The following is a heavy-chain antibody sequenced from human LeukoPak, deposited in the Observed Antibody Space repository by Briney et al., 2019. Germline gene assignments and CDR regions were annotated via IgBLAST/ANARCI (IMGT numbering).Heavy chain of an antibody. CDR2: INANGGAT. J-gene: IGHJ4*02. D-gene: IGHD6-19*01. V-gene: IGHV1-2*02. Sequence: ASVKVSCKASGYTFNGYYMHWVRQAPGQGLEWMGWINANGGATNYAQKFQGRVTMTRDTSISTAYMELSRLRSDDTAVYYCARGPPQWLTLPRHYFDYWGQGTLVTVSS. CDR1: GYTFNGYY. CDR3: ARGPPQWLTLPRHYFDY.